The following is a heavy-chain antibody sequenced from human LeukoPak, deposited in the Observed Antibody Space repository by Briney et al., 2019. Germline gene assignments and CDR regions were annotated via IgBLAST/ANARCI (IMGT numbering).Heavy chain of an antibody. D-gene: IGHD3-22*01. CDR3: ARLAIMDYYESSGYTT. V-gene: IGHV4-34*01. Sequence: PSETLSLTCAVYGGSFSGYYWSWIRQPPGKGLEWIGEINHSGSTSYNPSLKSRVTISIDTSKNQFSLKLSSVTAADTAVYYCARLAIMDYYESSGYTTWGQGTLVTVSS. CDR1: GGSFSGYY. CDR2: INHSGST. J-gene: IGHJ5*02.